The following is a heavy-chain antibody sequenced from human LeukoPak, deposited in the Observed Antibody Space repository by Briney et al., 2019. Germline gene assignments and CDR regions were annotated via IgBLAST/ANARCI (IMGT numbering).Heavy chain of an antibody. CDR3: GREDRFGYNYAYGMDV. Sequence: GGSLRLSCAASGSTFSRYWMHWVRQAPGKGLVWVSHINSDGSSTSYADSVKGRFTISRDNTKNTLYLQLSSLRAEDTAVYYCGREDRFGYNYAYGMDVWGQGTTVAVSS. V-gene: IGHV3-74*01. CDR1: GSTFSRYW. CDR2: INSDGSST. D-gene: IGHD1-1*01. J-gene: IGHJ6*02.